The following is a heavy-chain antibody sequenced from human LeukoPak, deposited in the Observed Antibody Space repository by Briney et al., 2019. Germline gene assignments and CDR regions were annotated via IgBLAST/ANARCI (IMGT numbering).Heavy chain of an antibody. CDR1: GYSIRSGYY. CDR2: IYHSGSI. J-gene: IGHJ4*02. D-gene: IGHD1-26*01. V-gene: IGHV4-38-2*02. CDR3: ARSIVGATYPN. Sequence: PSETLSLTCTVSGYSIRSGYYWGWIRQPPGKGLEWIGSIYHSGSIYHNPSLRSRVTISVDTSKNQFSLKLSSVTAADTAVYYCARSIVGATYPNWGQGTLVTVSS.